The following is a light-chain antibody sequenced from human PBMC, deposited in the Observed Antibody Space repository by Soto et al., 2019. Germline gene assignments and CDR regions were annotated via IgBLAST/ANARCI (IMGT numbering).Light chain of an antibody. CDR2: AAS. CDR1: QSVSSNY. Sequence: EIFLTQSPVTLSLSPGERATLSCRASQSVSSNYLAWFQQKPGQAPRLLIYAASSRATGIPDRFSGSGSGTDFTLTISRLEPEDFAVYYCQQYGSSPQTFGQGTKVDI. J-gene: IGKJ1*01. V-gene: IGKV3-20*01. CDR3: QQYGSSPQT.